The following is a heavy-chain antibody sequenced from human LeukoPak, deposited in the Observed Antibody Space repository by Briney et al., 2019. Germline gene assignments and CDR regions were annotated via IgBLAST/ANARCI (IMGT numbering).Heavy chain of an antibody. D-gene: IGHD5-12*01. CDR3: ARGRVATITNYYYGMDV. CDR2: INHSGST. J-gene: IGHJ6*02. Sequence: SETLSLTCAVYGGSFSGYYWSWIRQPPGKGLEWIGEINHSGSTNYNPSLKSRVTISVDTSKNQFSLKLSSVTAADTAVYYCARGRVATITNYYYGMDVWGQGTTVTVSS. V-gene: IGHV4-34*01. CDR1: GGSFSGYY.